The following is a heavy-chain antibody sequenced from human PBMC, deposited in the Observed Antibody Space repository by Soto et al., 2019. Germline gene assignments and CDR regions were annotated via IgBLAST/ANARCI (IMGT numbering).Heavy chain of an antibody. CDR2: MYYRGST. J-gene: IGHJ6*03. Sequence: QVQLQESGPGLVKPSETLSRSCSVSGGSISGHYWSWVRQTPGKGLEWIGYMYYRGSTNYNPSLKSRVTISVDTSKNHFYLRLTTVTAADTAVYYCARGPYYDLIWNYYYMDVWGKGTTVTVSS. V-gene: IGHV4-59*08. D-gene: IGHD3-16*01. CDR3: ARGPYYDLIWNYYYMDV. CDR1: GGSISGHY.